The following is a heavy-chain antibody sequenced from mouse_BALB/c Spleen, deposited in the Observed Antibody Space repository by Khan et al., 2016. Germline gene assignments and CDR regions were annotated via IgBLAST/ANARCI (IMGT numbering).Heavy chain of an antibody. CDR2: IYPGDGDT. CDR3: ARGTPVAN. Sequence: QVRLQQSGAELVRPGSSVKISCKASGFAFSSYWMNWVKQRPGQGLEWIGQIYPGDGDTNYNGKFKGKATLTADKSSSTAYMQLSSLTSEDSAVYFCARGTPVANWGQGTLVTVSA. J-gene: IGHJ3*01. CDR1: GFAFSSYW. V-gene: IGHV1-80*01. D-gene: IGHD2-14*01.